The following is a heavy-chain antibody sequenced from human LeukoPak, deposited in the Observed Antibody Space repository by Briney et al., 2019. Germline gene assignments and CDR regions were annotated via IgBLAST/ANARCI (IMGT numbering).Heavy chain of an antibody. V-gene: IGHV4-34*01. CDR2: INHSGST. Sequence: PSETLSLTCAVYGGSFSGYYWSWLRQPPGKGLEWIGEINHSGSTNYNPSLKSRVTISVDTSKNQFSLKLSSVTAADTAVYYCAMHSGSYAYESYFDYWGQGTLVTVSS. CDR3: AMHSGSYAYESYFDY. CDR1: GGSFSGYY. J-gene: IGHJ4*02. D-gene: IGHD1-26*01.